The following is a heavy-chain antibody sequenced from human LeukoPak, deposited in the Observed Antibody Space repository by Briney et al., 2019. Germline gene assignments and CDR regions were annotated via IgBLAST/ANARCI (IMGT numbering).Heavy chain of an antibody. V-gene: IGHV1-2*02. CDR1: GYTFTVYY. Sequence: ASVTVSFKASGYTFTVYYMHWVRQAPGQGLEWMGWINPNSGGTNYAQKFQGRVTMTRDTSISTAYMELSRLRSDDTAVYYCARGERPDIVVVPAAMVGDYFDYWGQGTLVTVSS. D-gene: IGHD2-2*01. CDR2: INPNSGGT. J-gene: IGHJ4*02. CDR3: ARGERPDIVVVPAAMVGDYFDY.